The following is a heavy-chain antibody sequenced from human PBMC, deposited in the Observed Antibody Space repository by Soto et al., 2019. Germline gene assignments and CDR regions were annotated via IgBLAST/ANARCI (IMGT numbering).Heavy chain of an antibody. D-gene: IGHD3-22*01. Sequence: QVQLVQSGAEVKKPGSSVKVSCKASGGTFSSYAISWVRQAPGQGLEWMVGIIPIFGTANYAQKFQGRVTITEDESTSTAYMELSSLRSEDTAVYYCARDAYYYDSSGYSGGVYWGQGTLVTVSS. V-gene: IGHV1-69*01. CDR1: GGTFSSYA. CDR2: IIPIFGTA. CDR3: ARDAYYYDSSGYSGGVY. J-gene: IGHJ4*02.